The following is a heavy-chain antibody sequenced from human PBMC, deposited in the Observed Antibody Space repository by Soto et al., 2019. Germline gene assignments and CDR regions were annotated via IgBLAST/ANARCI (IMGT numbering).Heavy chain of an antibody. D-gene: IGHD2-8*01. CDR2: IYYSGNT. CDR1: GGSVSSGDYY. V-gene: IGHV4-61*08. J-gene: IGHJ5*02. CDR3: APIPVEYSNDFLAQP. Sequence: SETLSLTCTVSGGSVSSGDYYWSWIRQPPGKGLEWIGYIYYSGNTNYNPSLKSRVIISVDTSKNLFSLKLTSVTAADTAVYYWAPIPVEYSNDFLAQPWGQGTLVTVSS.